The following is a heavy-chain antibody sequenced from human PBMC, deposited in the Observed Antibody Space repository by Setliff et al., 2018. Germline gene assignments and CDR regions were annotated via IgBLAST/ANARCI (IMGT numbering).Heavy chain of an antibody. CDR1: GYLFTNYW. CDR2: IYPDDSDT. CDR3: TRHEDRNKCTSSSCYRENDAFDV. Sequence: ESLKISCKASGYLFTNYWIGWVRQMPGKGLEWMGVIYPDDSDTRYSPSFQGQVTISADKSINTAYLQWSSLKASDTAIYYCTRHEDRNKCTSSSCYRENDAFDVWGQGAMVTVSS. D-gene: IGHD2-2*01. V-gene: IGHV5-51*01. J-gene: IGHJ3*01.